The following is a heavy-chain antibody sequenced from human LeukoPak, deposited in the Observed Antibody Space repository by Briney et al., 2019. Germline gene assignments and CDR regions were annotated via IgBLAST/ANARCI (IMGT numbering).Heavy chain of an antibody. CDR2: IYYSGST. Sequence: SETLSLTCTVSGGSISSYYWSWIRQPPGKGLEWIGYIYYSGSTNYDPSLKGRVTISVDTSKNQFSLKLSSVTAADTAVYYCARDSPVATNAFDIWGQGTMVTVSS. J-gene: IGHJ3*02. CDR3: ARDSPVATNAFDI. V-gene: IGHV4-59*01. D-gene: IGHD5-12*01. CDR1: GGSISSYY.